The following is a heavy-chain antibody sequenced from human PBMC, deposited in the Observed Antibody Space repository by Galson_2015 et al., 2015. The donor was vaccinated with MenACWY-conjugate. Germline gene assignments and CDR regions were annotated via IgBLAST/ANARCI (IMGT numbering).Heavy chain of an antibody. CDR2: ISSSSSTI. V-gene: IGHV3-48*02. D-gene: IGHD1-1*01. Sequence: SLRLSCAASGFTFSSYSMNWVRQAPGQGLEWVSYISSSSSTIYYADSVKGRFTIARNTAKNSPYLQMNSLRDEDTAVYYCARVDDLDGYYSDYWGQGTLVTVSS. J-gene: IGHJ4*02. CDR3: ARVDDLDGYYSDY. CDR1: GFTFSSYS.